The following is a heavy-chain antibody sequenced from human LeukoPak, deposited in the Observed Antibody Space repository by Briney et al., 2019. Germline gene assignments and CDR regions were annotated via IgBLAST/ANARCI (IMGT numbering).Heavy chain of an antibody. V-gene: IGHV4-30-4*01. Sequence: WIRQPPGKGLEWIGYIYYSGSTYYNPSLKSRVTISVDTSKNQFSLKLSSVTAADTAVYYCARDSSGTVTGYFDYWGQGTLVTVSS. D-gene: IGHD6-19*01. CDR3: ARDSSGTVTGYFDY. J-gene: IGHJ4*02. CDR2: IYYSGST.